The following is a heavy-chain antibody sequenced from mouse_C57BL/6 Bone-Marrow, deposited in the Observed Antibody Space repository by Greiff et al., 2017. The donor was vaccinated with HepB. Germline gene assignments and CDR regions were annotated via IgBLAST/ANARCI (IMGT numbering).Heavy chain of an antibody. CDR3: VFQDYYAMDY. Sequence: EVQVVESGGGLVQPKGSLKLSCAASGFSFNTYAMNWVRQAPGKGLEWVARIRSKSNNYATYYADSVKDRFTISRDDSASMLYLQMNNLKTEDTAMYYCVFQDYYAMDYWGQGTSVTVSS. J-gene: IGHJ4*01. CDR2: IRSKSNNYAT. V-gene: IGHV10-1*01. CDR1: GFSFNTYA.